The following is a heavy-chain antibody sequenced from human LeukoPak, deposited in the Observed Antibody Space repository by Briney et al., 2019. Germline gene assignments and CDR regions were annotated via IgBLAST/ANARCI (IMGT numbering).Heavy chain of an antibody. Sequence: GGSLRLSCAASGFILSNYAMSWVRQAPGKGLEWVSVMGDGDASAFYVDSVKARFTISRDNSKNTLSLQMDSLRAEDTAIYYCAKHWSDEVIGFFDNWGQGTLVTVSS. J-gene: IGHJ4*02. CDR1: GFILSNYA. CDR3: AKHWSDEVIGFFDN. CDR2: MGDGDASA. V-gene: IGHV3-23*01. D-gene: IGHD3-3*01.